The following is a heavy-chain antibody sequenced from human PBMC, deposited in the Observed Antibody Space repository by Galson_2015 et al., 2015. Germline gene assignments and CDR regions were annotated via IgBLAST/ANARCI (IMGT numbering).Heavy chain of an antibody. Sequence: SVKVSCKAPGYTFTTYGISWVRQAPGQGLEWMGWISAYNGNTNYAQKLQGRVTMTTDTSTSTAYMELRRLRSDDTAVYYCARITPGDYGSGSYYKNPYDWFDPWGQGTLVTVSS. J-gene: IGHJ5*02. D-gene: IGHD3-10*01. V-gene: IGHV1-18*01. CDR2: ISAYNGNT. CDR3: ARITPGDYGSGSYYKNPYDWFDP. CDR1: GYTFTTYG.